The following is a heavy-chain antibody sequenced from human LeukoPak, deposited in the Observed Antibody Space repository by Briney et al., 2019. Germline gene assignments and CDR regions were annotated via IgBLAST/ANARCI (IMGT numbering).Heavy chain of an antibody. CDR2: ISGSGGST. V-gene: IGHV3-23*01. J-gene: IGHJ4*02. D-gene: IGHD6-13*01. CDR3: AKDLGSWPRYYLDY. Sequence: GGSLRPSCAASGFTFSSYAMSWVRQAPGKGLEWVSAISGSGGSTYYADSVKGRFTISRDNSKNTLYLQMNSLRAEDTAVYYCAKDLGSWPRYYLDYWGQGTLVTVSS. CDR1: GFTFSSYA.